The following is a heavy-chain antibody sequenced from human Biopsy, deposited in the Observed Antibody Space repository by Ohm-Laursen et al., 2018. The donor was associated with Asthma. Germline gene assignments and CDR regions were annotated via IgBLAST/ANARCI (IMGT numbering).Heavy chain of an antibody. CDR2: IYSGGTS. J-gene: IGHJ4*02. V-gene: IGHV3-53*01. CDR1: GFAVSRDH. Sequence: SLRLSCAASGFAVSRDHMFWVRRAPGKGLEWVSVIYSGGTSHTADSVRGRFTISRDYSKNTLYLQMHSLRVEDTAVYYCARGDSSNWSHYYFDYWGQGTLVTVSS. D-gene: IGHD3-22*01. CDR3: ARGDSSNWSHYYFDY.